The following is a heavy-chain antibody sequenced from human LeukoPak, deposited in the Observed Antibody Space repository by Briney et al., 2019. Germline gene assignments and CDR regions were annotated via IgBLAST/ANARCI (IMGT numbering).Heavy chain of an antibody. D-gene: IGHD2-2*01. V-gene: IGHV1-2*02. CDR1: GYTFTGYY. CDR3: ASEGPIPAANTLSGWFDP. Sequence: ASVKVSCKASGYTFTGYYMHWVRQAPGQGLEWMGWINPNSGGTNYAQKFQGRVTMTRDTSISTAYMELSSLRSEDTAVYYCASEGPIPAANTLSGWFDPWGQGTLVTVSS. J-gene: IGHJ5*02. CDR2: INPNSGGT.